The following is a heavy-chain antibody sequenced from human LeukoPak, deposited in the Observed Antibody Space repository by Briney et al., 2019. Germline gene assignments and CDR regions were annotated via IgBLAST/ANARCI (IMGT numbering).Heavy chain of an antibody. Sequence: ASVKVSCKASGYTFTGYYMHWVRQAPGQGLQWMGWINPNSGGTNYAQNFQDRVTMTGDTSISTAYMELRGLRSDDTAVYYCARDRSRTSCFNCDDFWSGYYHWGQGTLVTVSS. CDR3: ARDRSRTSCFNCDDFWSGYYH. V-gene: IGHV1-2*02. CDR2: INPNSGGT. D-gene: IGHD3-3*01. J-gene: IGHJ4*02. CDR1: GYTFTGYY.